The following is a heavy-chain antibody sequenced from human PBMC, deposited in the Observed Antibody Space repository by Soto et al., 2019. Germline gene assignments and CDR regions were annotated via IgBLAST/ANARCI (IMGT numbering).Heavy chain of an antibody. J-gene: IGHJ2*01. V-gene: IGHV1-69*08. Sequence: QDQLVQSGAEVKKPGSSVKVSCKASGGTFSSHTFSWVRQAPGQGLEWMGRIIPALGTATYAQKFQGRVTITTEESPTTVYMELNSLRSKDTAVYYCARPDFGDYWYFDRWGRGTLVTVSS. CDR2: IIPALGTA. CDR3: ARPDFGDYWYFDR. CDR1: GGTFSSHT. D-gene: IGHD4-17*01.